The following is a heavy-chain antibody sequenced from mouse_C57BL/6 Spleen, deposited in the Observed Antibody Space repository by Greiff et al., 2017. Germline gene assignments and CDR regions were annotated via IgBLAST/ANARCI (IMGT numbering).Heavy chain of an antibody. CDR1: GYTFTSYW. J-gene: IGHJ4*01. CDR3: ARDLMNYGSSPLMAY. D-gene: IGHD1-1*01. CDR2: IYPGSGST. V-gene: IGHV1-55*01. Sequence: VQLQQSGAELVKPGASVKMSCKASGYTFTSYWITWVKQRPGQGLEWIGDIYPGSGSTNYNEKFKSKATLTVDTSSSTAYMQLSSLTSEDSAVYYCARDLMNYGSSPLMAYWGQGTSVTVSS.